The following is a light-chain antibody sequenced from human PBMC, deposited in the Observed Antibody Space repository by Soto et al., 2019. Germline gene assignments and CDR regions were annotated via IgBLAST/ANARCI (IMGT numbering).Light chain of an antibody. J-gene: IGKJ1*01. CDR3: QQYGRSLWS. CDR2: VAS. CDR1: QSVSSSS. Sequence: EIVLTQSPGTLSLSPGERATLSCRASQSVSSSSLAWYQQRPGQAPRLLIYVASSRAPGIPDRFSGSGSGTDFTLTISRLEPEDFAVYYCQQYGRSLWSFGVGTKVEIK. V-gene: IGKV3-20*01.